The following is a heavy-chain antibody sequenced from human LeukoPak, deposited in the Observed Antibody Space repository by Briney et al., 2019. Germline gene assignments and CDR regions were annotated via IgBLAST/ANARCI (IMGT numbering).Heavy chain of an antibody. V-gene: IGHV4-34*01. CDR3: ARTQWLVVSAFDI. CDR1: GGSFSGYY. J-gene: IGHJ3*02. D-gene: IGHD6-19*01. CDR2: INHSGST. Sequence: PSETLSLTCAVYGGSFSGYYWGWIRQPPGKGLEWIGEINHSGSTNYNPSLKSRVTISVDTSKNQFSLKLSSVTAADTAVYYCARTQWLVVSAFDIWGQGTMVTVSS.